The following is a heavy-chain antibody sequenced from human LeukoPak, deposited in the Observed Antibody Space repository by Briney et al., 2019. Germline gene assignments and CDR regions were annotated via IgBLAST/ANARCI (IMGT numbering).Heavy chain of an antibody. CDR3: ARSVIIAATPFFDY. V-gene: IGHV4-59*01. CDR2: IYYSGST. D-gene: IGHD2-15*01. Sequence: SSETLSLTCTVSGGSISSYYWSWIRQPPGKGLEWIGYIYYSGSTNYNPSLKSRVTISVDMSKNQFSLKLSSVTAADTAVYYCARSVIIAATPFFDYWGQGTLVTVSS. CDR1: GGSISSYY. J-gene: IGHJ4*02.